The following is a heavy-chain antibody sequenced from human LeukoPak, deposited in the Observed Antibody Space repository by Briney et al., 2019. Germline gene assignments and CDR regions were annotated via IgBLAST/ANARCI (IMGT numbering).Heavy chain of an antibody. J-gene: IGHJ4*02. CDR1: GFTFSDYY. V-gene: IGHV3-11*01. Sequence: KPGGSLRLSCAASGFTFSDYYISWIRQAPGKGLEWVSYISSSGSSKYYADSVKGRFTISRDNAKNSVYLQMNSLRAEDTAVYYCARDRGVVVPAAPGYWGQGTLVTVSS. D-gene: IGHD2-2*01. CDR2: ISSSGSSK. CDR3: ARDRGVVVPAAPGY.